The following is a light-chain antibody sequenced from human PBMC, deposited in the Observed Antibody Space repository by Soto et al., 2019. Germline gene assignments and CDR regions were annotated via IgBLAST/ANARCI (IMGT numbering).Light chain of an antibody. CDR2: GAS. Sequence: EIVMTQSPATLSVSPGERATLSCRASQRVSSNLAWYQQKPGQAPRLLIYGASTRATGIPARFSGSGSGTEFTLTISSLQSEDFAVYYCQQYNNWPPCTCGQGTKVELK. J-gene: IGKJ1*01. CDR1: QRVSSN. V-gene: IGKV3-15*01. CDR3: QQYNNWPPCT.